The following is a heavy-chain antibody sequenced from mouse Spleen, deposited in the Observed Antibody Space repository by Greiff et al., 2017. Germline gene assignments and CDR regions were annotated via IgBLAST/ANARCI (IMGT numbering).Heavy chain of an antibody. CDR1: GFTFSSYG. CDR3: ARQDMEGYFDV. D-gene: IGHD1-1*02. Sequence: EVQRVESGGDLVKPGGSLKLSCAASGFTFSSYGMSWVRQTPDKRLEWVATISSGGSYTYYPDSVKGRFTISRDNAKNTLYLQMSSLKSEDTAMYYCARQDMEGYFDVWGTGTTVTVSS. J-gene: IGHJ1*03. V-gene: IGHV5-6*01. CDR2: ISSGGSYT.